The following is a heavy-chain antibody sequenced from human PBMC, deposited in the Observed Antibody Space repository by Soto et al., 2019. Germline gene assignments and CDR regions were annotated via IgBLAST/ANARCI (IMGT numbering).Heavy chain of an antibody. CDR3: ARDRGYSYGCFDY. J-gene: IGHJ4*02. D-gene: IGHD5-18*01. V-gene: IGHV4-31*03. CDR1: GGSISSGGYY. Sequence: PXETLSLTCTVSGGSISSGGYYWSWIRQHPGKGLEWIGYIYYSGSTYYNPSLKSRVTISVDTSKNQFSLKLSSVTAADTAVYYCARDRGYSYGCFDYWGQGTLVTVSS. CDR2: IYYSGST.